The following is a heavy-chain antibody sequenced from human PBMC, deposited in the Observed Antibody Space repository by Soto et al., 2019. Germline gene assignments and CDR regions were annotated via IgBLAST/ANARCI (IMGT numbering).Heavy chain of an antibody. CDR3: AKGSAGYSGYDYGFDY. CDR1: GFTFSSYG. Sequence: GGSLRLSCAASGFTFSSYGMHWVRQAPGKGLEWVAVISYDGSNKYYADSVKGRFTISRDNSKNTLYLQMNSLRAEDTAVYYCAKGSAGYSGYDYGFDYWGQGTLVTVSS. J-gene: IGHJ4*02. V-gene: IGHV3-30*18. D-gene: IGHD5-12*01. CDR2: ISYDGSNK.